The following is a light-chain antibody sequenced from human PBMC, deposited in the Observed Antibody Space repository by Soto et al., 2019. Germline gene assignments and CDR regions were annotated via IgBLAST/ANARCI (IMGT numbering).Light chain of an antibody. CDR3: QHYSSSSWT. V-gene: IGKV3-20*01. J-gene: IGKJ1*01. CDR1: QSVSSSY. CDR2: GAS. Sequence: EIVLTQSPGTLSLSPGERATLSCRASQSVSSSYLTWYQQKPGQAPRLLIYGASSSATGIPDRFSGSGSGTDFTLTISRLEPEDFVVYYCQHYSSSSWTFGQGTKVEIK.